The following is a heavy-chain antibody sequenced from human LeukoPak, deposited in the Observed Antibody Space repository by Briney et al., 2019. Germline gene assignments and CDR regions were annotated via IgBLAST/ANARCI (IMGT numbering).Heavy chain of an antibody. CDR3: ARENKLVSFDY. CDR1: GYTFTSYG. Sequence: ASVKASCKASGYTFTSYGISWVRQAPGQGLEWMGWISAYNGNTNYAQKLQGRVTMTTGTSTSTAYMELRSLRSDDTAVYYCARENKLVSFDYWGQGTLVTVSS. J-gene: IGHJ4*02. D-gene: IGHD1/OR15-1a*01. V-gene: IGHV1-18*01. CDR2: ISAYNGNT.